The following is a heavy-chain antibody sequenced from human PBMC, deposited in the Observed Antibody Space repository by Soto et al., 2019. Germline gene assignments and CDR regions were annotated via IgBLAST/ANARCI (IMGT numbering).Heavy chain of an antibody. D-gene: IGHD1-26*01. CDR1: GYTFTSYA. J-gene: IGHJ5*02. V-gene: IGHV1-3*01. CDR3: ARELPSSLLRWFDP. CDR2: INAGNGNT. Sequence: QVQLVQSGAEVKKPGASVKVSCKASGYTFTSYAMHWVRQAPGQRLEWMGWINAGNGNTKYSQKFQARVTSTRDTSASTAYMELSSLRSEDTAVYYCARELPSSLLRWFDPWGQGTLVTVSS.